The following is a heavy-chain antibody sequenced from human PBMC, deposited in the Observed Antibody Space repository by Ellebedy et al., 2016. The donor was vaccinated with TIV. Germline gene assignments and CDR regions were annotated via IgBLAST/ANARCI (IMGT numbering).Heavy chain of an antibody. CDR2: ISSSGSTK. D-gene: IGHD6-13*01. Sequence: PGGSLRLSCAASGFTFSDYYMSRIRQAPGKGLEWVSYISSSGSTKYYADSVKGRFTISRDNAKNSLYLQMNSLRAEDTAMYYCARVQYSSSWYVNYGMDVWGQGTTVTVSS. J-gene: IGHJ6*02. V-gene: IGHV3-11*01. CDR3: ARVQYSSSWYVNYGMDV. CDR1: GFTFSDYY.